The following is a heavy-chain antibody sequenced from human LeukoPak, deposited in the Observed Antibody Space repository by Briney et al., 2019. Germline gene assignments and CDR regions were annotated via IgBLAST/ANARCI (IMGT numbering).Heavy chain of an antibody. CDR2: INPNNGGT. CDR1: GYTFINSG. J-gene: IGHJ4*02. V-gene: IGHV1-2*02. CDR3: GRDRHWNQGNFDY. D-gene: IGHD1-1*01. Sequence: GASLKVSCKASGYTFINSGISWVRQAPGQGLEWMGWINPNNGGTNSAQKFQGRVIMTRDTSIGTAYMELNRLTYDDTAVYYCGRDRHWNQGNFDYWGQGTLVTVSS.